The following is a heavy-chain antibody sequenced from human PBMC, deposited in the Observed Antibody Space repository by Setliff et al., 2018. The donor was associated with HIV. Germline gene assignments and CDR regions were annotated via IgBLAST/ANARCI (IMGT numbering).Heavy chain of an antibody. D-gene: IGHD2-15*01. CDR2: IYSSGST. J-gene: IGHJ4*02. CDR3: ARRVVLAAAFDY. V-gene: IGHV4-59*08. Sequence: SETLSLTCTVSGGSISGFYWSWIRQPPGKGLECIGYIYSSGSTNYNPSLKSRVTMSVDTSKNQFSLELRSVTAADTAVYYCARRVVLAAAFDYWGQGALVTVSS. CDR1: GGSISGFY.